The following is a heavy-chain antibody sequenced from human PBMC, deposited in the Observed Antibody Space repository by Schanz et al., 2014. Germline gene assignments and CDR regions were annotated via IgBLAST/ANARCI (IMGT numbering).Heavy chain of an antibody. Sequence: EVQLAESGGGLVQPGGSLRLSCAASTFTFSSDWMSWVRQAPGKGLEWVANIKEDGSVKDYVDSVKGRFTISRDNAKNSLYLQMTSLRVEDTAVYYCAKTLFPGGTQTFGNWGRGTLVTVSS. V-gene: IGHV3-7*05. J-gene: IGHJ4*02. CDR2: IKEDGSVK. D-gene: IGHD2-8*02. CDR3: AKTLFPGGTQTFGN. CDR1: TFTFSSDW.